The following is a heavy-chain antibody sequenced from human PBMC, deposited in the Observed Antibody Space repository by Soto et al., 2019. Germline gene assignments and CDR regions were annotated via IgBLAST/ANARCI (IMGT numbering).Heavy chain of an antibody. CDR1: GGSISNGGYY. CDR3: ARVRGSGSYAAYYFDS. Sequence: SETLSLTCTVSGGSISNGGYYWNWVRQHPGKRLEWIGYIHYSASTWYDPSLESRVTISVDTSKDQFSLKLRSVTAADTAVYYCARVRGSGSYAAYYFDSWGQGTLVTVSS. J-gene: IGHJ4*01. CDR2: IHYSAST. D-gene: IGHD3-10*01. V-gene: IGHV4-31*03.